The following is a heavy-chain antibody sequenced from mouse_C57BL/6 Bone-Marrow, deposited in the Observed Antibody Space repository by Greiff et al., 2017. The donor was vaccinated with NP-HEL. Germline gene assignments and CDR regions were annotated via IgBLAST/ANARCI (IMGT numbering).Heavy chain of an antibody. D-gene: IGHD2-2*01. CDR3: ARRDYGYSGAMDY. CDR2: ISSGGSYT. V-gene: IGHV5-6*02. Sequence: EVKLMESGGDLVKPGGSLKLSCAASGFTFSSYGMSWVRQTPDKRLEWVATISSGGSYTYYPDSVKGRFTISRDNAKNTLYLQMSSLKSEDTAMYYCARRDYGYSGAMDYWGQGTSVTVSS. CDR1: GFTFSSYG. J-gene: IGHJ4*01.